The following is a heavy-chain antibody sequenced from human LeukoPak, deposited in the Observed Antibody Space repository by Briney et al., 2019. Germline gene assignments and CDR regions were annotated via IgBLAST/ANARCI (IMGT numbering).Heavy chain of an antibody. V-gene: IGHV4-38-2*01. CDR3: ARHTYDILTGYYFAEYFQH. Sequence: SSETLSLTCAVSGYSISSGYYWGWIRQPPGKGVEWIGSIYRSGSTYYNPSLKSRVTISVDTSKNQFSLKLSSVTAADTAVYYCARHTYDILTGYYFAEYFQHWGQGTLVTVSS. J-gene: IGHJ1*01. CDR2: IYRSGST. D-gene: IGHD3-9*01. CDR1: GYSISSGYY.